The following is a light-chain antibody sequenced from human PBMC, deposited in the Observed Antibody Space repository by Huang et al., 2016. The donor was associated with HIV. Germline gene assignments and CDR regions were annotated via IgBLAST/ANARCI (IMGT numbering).Light chain of an antibody. CDR3: QQYNDWPPYT. CDR1: QSVSRN. J-gene: IGKJ2*01. V-gene: IGKV3-15*01. CDR2: GAS. Sequence: EIVMTQSPATLSVSPGEGATLSCRASQSVSRNLAWYQQKPGQAPSLLIYGASTRATGIPARFSGSGSGTEFTLTISSLQSEDFAVYFCQQYNDWPPYTFGQGTKVDIK.